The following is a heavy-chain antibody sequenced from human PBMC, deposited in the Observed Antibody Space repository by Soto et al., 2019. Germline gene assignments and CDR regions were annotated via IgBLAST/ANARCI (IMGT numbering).Heavy chain of an antibody. V-gene: IGHV4-59*08. CDR3: ARRGAAAGHNWFDP. Sequence: SETLSLTCTVSGGSISSYYWSWIRQPPGKGLEWIGYIYYSGSTNYNPSLKSRVTISVDTSKNQFSLKLSSVTAADTAVYYCARRGAAAGHNWFDPWGQGTLVTVSS. D-gene: IGHD6-13*01. CDR2: IYYSGST. CDR1: GGSISSYY. J-gene: IGHJ5*02.